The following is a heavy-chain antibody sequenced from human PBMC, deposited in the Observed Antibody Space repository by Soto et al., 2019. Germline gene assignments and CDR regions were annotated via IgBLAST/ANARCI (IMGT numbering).Heavy chain of an antibody. CDR3: ASTRRDGYNNYYYYYGMDV. Sequence: EVQLVESGGGLVKPGGSLRLSCAASGFTFSSYNMNWVRQAPGKGLEWVSSISSSSSYIYYADSVKGRFTISRDNAKNSLYLQMNSLRAEDTALYYWASTRRDGYNNYYYYYGMDVWGQGTTVTVSS. CDR1: GFTFSSYN. D-gene: IGHD5-12*01. CDR2: ISSSSSYI. J-gene: IGHJ6*02. V-gene: IGHV3-21*01.